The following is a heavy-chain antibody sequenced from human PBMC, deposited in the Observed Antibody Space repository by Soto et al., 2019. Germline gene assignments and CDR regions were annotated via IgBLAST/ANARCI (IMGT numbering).Heavy chain of an antibody. CDR2: IHSDGSST. J-gene: IGHJ3*01. CDR1: GFTFSYYW. CDR3: ARGDKGAFDL. V-gene: IGHV3-74*01. Sequence: EVQLVESEGGLVQPGGSLRLSFAASGFTFSYYWMHWVRQAPGQGLVWVSRIHSDGSSTTYADSVKGRFTISRDNAKNTLYLQMNSLRAEDTAVYDCARGDKGAFDLWGQGTMVTVSS. D-gene: IGHD2-21*02.